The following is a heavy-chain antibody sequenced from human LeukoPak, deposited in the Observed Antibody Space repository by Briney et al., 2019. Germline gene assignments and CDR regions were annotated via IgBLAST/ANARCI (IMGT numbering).Heavy chain of an antibody. D-gene: IGHD3-9*01. CDR2: ISGSGGSR. J-gene: IGHJ4*02. Sequence: GGSLRLSCAASGFTFSSYAMSWVRQAPGKGLEWVSSISGSGGSRNYAESVKGGFTISRDNSKKTLYLQMNSLRAEDTAVYYCATTLEGYDILTGYYNVGFDYWGQGTLVTVSS. CDR1: GFTFSSYA. CDR3: ATTLEGYDILTGYYNVGFDY. V-gene: IGHV3-23*01.